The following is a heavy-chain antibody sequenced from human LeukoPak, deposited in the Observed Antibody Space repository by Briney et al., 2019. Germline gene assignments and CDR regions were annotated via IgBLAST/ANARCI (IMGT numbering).Heavy chain of an antibody. CDR2: INHSGST. CDR3: ARVPEYYDSSFSDY. D-gene: IGHD3-22*01. Sequence: SETLSLTCAVYGGSFSGYYWYWIRQPPGKGLEWIGEINHSGSTNYNPSLKSRVTISVDTSKNQFSLKLSSVTAADTPVYYCARVPEYYDSSFSDYWGQGTLVTVSS. J-gene: IGHJ4*02. V-gene: IGHV4-34*01. CDR1: GGSFSGYY.